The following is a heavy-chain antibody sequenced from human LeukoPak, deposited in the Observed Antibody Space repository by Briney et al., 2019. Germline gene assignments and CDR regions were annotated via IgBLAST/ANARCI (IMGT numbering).Heavy chain of an antibody. CDR3: ARHRTSGWGLDY. CDR2: VYYSGSI. CDR1: GGSISSYY. D-gene: IGHD6-19*01. V-gene: IGHV4-59*08. J-gene: IGHJ4*02. Sequence: SETLSLTCTVSGGSISSYYWSWIRQPPGEGLEWIGFVYYSGSINYNPPLKSRVTISVDTSKNQFSLKVNSVTAADTAVYYCARHRTSGWGLDYWGQGTLVTVSS.